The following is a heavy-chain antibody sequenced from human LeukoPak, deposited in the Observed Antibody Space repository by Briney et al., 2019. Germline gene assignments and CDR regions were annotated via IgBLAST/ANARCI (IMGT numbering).Heavy chain of an antibody. Sequence: PSETLSLTCAVYGGSFSGYYWSWIRQPPGKGLEWIGEINHSGSTNYNPSLKSRVTISVDTSKNQFSLKLSSVTAADTAVYYCARTTLIRYSDWLYLDYFDYWGQGTLVTVSS. CDR3: ARTTLIRYSDWLYLDYFDY. V-gene: IGHV4-34*01. J-gene: IGHJ4*02. CDR1: GGSFSGYY. CDR2: INHSGST. D-gene: IGHD3-9*01.